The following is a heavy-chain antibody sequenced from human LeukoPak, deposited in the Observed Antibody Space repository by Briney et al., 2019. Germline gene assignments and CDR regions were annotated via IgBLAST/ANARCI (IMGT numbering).Heavy chain of an antibody. CDR1: AFTFRTYS. Sequence: GGSLRLSCVASAFTFRTYSMHWVRQAPGKGLEWVSSISGSTSYIYYADSVRGRFTISRDNAKNSLCLQMNSLRAEDTAVYYCARGMVGATYFDYWGQGTLVTVSS. J-gene: IGHJ4*02. CDR3: ARGMVGATYFDY. V-gene: IGHV3-21*01. D-gene: IGHD1-26*01. CDR2: ISGSTSYI.